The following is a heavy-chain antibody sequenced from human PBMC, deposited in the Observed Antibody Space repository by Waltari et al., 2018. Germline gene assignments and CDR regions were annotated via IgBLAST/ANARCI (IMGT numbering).Heavy chain of an antibody. V-gene: IGHV1-2*06. D-gene: IGHD3-10*01. CDR1: GYTFTGYY. CDR2: INPNSGGT. Sequence: QVQLVQSGAEVKKPGASVKVSCKASGYTFTGYYMHWVRQAPGQGLEWMGRINPNSGGTNYAQKFQGRVNMTRDTSISTAYMELSRLRSDDTAVYYCARDYYGSGRRYYFDYWGQGTLVTVSS. J-gene: IGHJ4*02. CDR3: ARDYYGSGRRYYFDY.